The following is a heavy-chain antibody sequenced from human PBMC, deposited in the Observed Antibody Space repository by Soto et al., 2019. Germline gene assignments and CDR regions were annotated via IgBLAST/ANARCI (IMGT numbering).Heavy chain of an antibody. J-gene: IGHJ4*02. CDR2: ISSSSSYI. CDR1: GFTFSSYS. Sequence: GGSLRLSCAASGFTFSSYSMNWVRQAPGKGLEWVSSISSSSSYIYYADSVKGRFTISRDNAKNSLYLQMNSLRAEDTAVYYCASDLEFCVFQCDGWYEFDYWGQGTMVTVSS. D-gene: IGHD6-19*01. V-gene: IGHV3-21*01. CDR3: ASDLEFCVFQCDGWYEFDY.